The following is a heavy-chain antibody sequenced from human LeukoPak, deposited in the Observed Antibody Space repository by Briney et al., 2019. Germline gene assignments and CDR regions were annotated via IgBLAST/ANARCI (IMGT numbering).Heavy chain of an antibody. J-gene: IGHJ6*02. D-gene: IGHD6-13*01. CDR1: GFAFCGYA. CDR2: ISGGSEDT. Sequence: GGSLRLSCTASGFAFCGYAMSWVRQAPGKGLEWVSSISGGSEDTYYAGSVKGRFTISRDNSKSTLYLQMNSLRAEDTAVYYCARTIAQYSNSWLYFYYGLDVWGQGTTVTVS. CDR3: ARTIAQYSNSWLYFYYGLDV. V-gene: IGHV3-23*01.